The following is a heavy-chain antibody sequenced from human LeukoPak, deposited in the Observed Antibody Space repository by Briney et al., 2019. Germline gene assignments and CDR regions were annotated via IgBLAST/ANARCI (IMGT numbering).Heavy chain of an antibody. V-gene: IGHV4-59*12. J-gene: IGHJ2*01. CDR1: GGSISSYC. CDR3: ARGLEGLPYWHFDL. CDR2: IYYSGST. D-gene: IGHD2-21*02. Sequence: SETLSLTCTVSGGSISSYCWSWIRQPPGKGLEWIGSIYYSGSTYYNPSLKSRVTISVDTSKNQFSLKLSSVTAADTAVYYCARGLEGLPYWHFDLWGRGTLVTVSS.